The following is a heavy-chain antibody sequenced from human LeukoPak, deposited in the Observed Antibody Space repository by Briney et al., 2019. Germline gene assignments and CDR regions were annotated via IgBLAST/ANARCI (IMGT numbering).Heavy chain of an antibody. Sequence: SETLSLTCTVSGGSISSSSYYWGWIRQPPGKGLEWIGSIYHSGSTYYNPSLKSRVTISVDTSKNQFSLKLSSVTAADTAVYYCARGRGFLDYWGQGTLVTVSS. V-gene: IGHV4-39*07. CDR3: ARGRGFLDY. CDR2: IYHSGST. J-gene: IGHJ4*02. D-gene: IGHD3-16*01. CDR1: GGSISSSSYY.